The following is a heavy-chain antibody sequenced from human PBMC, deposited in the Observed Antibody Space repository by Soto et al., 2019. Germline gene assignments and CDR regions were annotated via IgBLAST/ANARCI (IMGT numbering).Heavy chain of an antibody. J-gene: IGHJ4*02. Sequence: QVQLVESGGGVVQPGRSLRLSCVASGFTFSSYGMHWVRQAPGKGLEWVAMISYDGSNTYYADSVKGRFTISRDNSKNTLYLQMNSLGAEDTSVYYCAKEVGLSGSYYISSSYYFDYWGQGTLVTVSS. V-gene: IGHV3-30*18. CDR3: AKEVGLSGSYYISSSYYFDY. CDR2: ISYDGSNT. CDR1: GFTFSSYG. D-gene: IGHD1-26*01.